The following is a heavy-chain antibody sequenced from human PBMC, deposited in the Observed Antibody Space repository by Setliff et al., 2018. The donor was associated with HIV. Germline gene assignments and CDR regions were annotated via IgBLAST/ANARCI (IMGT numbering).Heavy chain of an antibody. Sequence: LRLSCAASGFTFSTHGMSWVRQAPGKGLEWVSAISGSGDDTNYADSVKGRFTISRDNSRNTLFLQMNSLGVEDTALYYCGRDVHDAAADNWGRGTLVTVSS. CDR3: GRDVHDAAADN. D-gene: IGHD6-13*01. CDR1: GFTFSTHG. V-gene: IGHV3-23*01. J-gene: IGHJ4*02. CDR2: ISGSGDDT.